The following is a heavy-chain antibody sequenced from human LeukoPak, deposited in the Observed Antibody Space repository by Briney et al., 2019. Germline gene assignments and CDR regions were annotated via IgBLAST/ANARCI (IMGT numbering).Heavy chain of an antibody. CDR1: GYTFTSYD. J-gene: IGHJ4*02. CDR3: ARMGGHCSSTSCYVDFDY. Sequence: ASVKVSCKASGYTFTSYDINWVRQATGQGLEWMGWMNPNSGNTGYAQKFQGRVTMTRNTSISTAYMELSSLRSEDTAVYYCARMGGHCSSTSCYVDFDYWGQGTLVTVSS. V-gene: IGHV1-8*01. CDR2: MNPNSGNT. D-gene: IGHD2-2*01.